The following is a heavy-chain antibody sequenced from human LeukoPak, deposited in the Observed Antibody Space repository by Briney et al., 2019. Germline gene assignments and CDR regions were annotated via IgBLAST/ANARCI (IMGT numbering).Heavy chain of an antibody. D-gene: IGHD2-15*01. V-gene: IGHV2-70*04. Sequence: SGPTLVNPTQTLTLTCIFSGFSLSTSGMRVSWIRQPPGKALEWLARIDWDDAKFYSTSLKTRLTISKDTSKNQVVLTMTNMDPVDTATYYCARIYSRGPLFDYWGQGTLDTVSS. J-gene: IGHJ4*02. CDR1: GFSLSTSGMR. CDR3: ARIYSRGPLFDY. CDR2: IDWDDAK.